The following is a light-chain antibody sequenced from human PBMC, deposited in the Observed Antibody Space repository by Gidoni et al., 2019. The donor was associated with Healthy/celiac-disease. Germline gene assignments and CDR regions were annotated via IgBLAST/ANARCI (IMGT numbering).Light chain of an antibody. CDR2: EVS. Sequence: TQPPSASGSTGQSVTISCTGTSSDVGGYNYVSWYQQHPGKAPKLMIYEVSKRPSGVPDRFSGSKSGNTASLTVSGLQAEDEADYYCSSYAGSNNFDVVFGGGTKLTVL. J-gene: IGLJ2*01. CDR1: SSDVGGYNY. CDR3: SSYAGSNNFDVV. V-gene: IGLV2-8*01.